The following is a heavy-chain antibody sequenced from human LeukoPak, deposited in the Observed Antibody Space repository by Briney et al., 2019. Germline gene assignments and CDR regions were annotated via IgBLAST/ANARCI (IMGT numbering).Heavy chain of an antibody. CDR3: ARGTFSTSYTYYYYYYYMDV. D-gene: IGHD2-2*01. J-gene: IGHJ6*03. V-gene: IGHV1-8*01. CDR1: GYTFTSYD. Sequence: GASLEVSCKASGYTFTSYDINWVRQATGQGLEWMRWMNPNSGNTGYAQKFQGRVTMTRDTSISTAYMELRSLRSEDTAVYYCARGTFSTSYTYYYYYYYMDVWGKGTTVTVSS. CDR2: MNPNSGNT.